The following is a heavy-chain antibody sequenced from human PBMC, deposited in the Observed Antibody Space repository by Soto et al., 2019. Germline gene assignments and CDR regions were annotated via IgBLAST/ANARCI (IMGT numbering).Heavy chain of an antibody. Sequence: SETLSLTCAVYGGSFSGYYWSWIRQPPGKGLEWIGEINHSGSTNYNPSLKSRVTISVDTSKNQFSLKLSSVTAADTAVYYCAKGSVKKWGMATLRSPVGEPVDYWGQGTLVTVSS. V-gene: IGHV4-34*01. D-gene: IGHD3-3*01. CDR3: AKGSVKKWGMATLRSPVGEPVDY. J-gene: IGHJ4*02. CDR1: GGSFSGYY. CDR2: INHSGST.